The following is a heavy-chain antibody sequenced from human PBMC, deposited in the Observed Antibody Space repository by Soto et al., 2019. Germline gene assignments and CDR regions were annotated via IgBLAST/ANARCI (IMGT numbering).Heavy chain of an antibody. Sequence: GGSLRLSCAASGFTFSSYGMHWVRQAPGKGLEWVAVIWYDGSNKYYADSVKGRFTISRDNSKNTLYLQMNSLRAEDTAVYYCARDALQWLPLDYFDYWGQGTLVTVSS. CDR1: GFTFSSYG. CDR3: ARDALQWLPLDYFDY. D-gene: IGHD6-19*01. CDR2: IWYDGSNK. J-gene: IGHJ4*02. V-gene: IGHV3-33*01.